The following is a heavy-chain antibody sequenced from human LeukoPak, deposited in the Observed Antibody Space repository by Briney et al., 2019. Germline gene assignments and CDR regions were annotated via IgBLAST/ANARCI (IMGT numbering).Heavy chain of an antibody. CDR3: AREISGYDDYYFDY. J-gene: IGHJ4*02. CDR1: GFTFSSYA. D-gene: IGHD5-12*01. Sequence: PGGSLTLSCSASGFTFSSYAMHWVRQAPGKGLEGVAVISYDGSNKYYADSVKGRFTISRDNSKNTLYLQMNSLRAEDTAVYYCAREISGYDDYYFDYWGQGTLVTVSS. CDR2: ISYDGSNK. V-gene: IGHV3-30*04.